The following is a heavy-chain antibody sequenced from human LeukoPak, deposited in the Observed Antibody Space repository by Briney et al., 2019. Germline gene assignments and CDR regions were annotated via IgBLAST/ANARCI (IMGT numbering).Heavy chain of an antibody. CDR3: ARVNYYDSSGYYSPVDY. CDR1: GGTFSSYA. D-gene: IGHD3-22*01. CDR2: IIPIFGTA. J-gene: IGHJ4*02. V-gene: IGHV1-69*01. Sequence: SVKVSCKASGGTFSSYAISWVRQAPGQGLEWMGGIIPIFGTANYAQKFQGRVTITADESTSTAYMELSSLRSEDTAVYYCARVNYYDSSGYYSPVDYWGQGTLVTVSS.